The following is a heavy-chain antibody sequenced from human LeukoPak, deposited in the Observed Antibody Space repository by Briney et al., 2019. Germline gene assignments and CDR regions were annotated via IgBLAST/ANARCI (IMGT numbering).Heavy chain of an antibody. D-gene: IGHD5-24*01. CDR3: ARVTIPGRDGYNGGVYYFDY. CDR1: GGSISSGGYY. J-gene: IGHJ4*02. CDR2: IYYSGST. V-gene: IGHV4-31*03. Sequence: SETLSLTCTVSGGSISSGGYYWSWIRQPPGKGLEWIGCIYYSGSTYYNPSLKSRVSISVDTSKNHFSLKRSSVTAADTAVYYGARVTIPGRDGYNGGVYYFDYWGQGTLVTVSS.